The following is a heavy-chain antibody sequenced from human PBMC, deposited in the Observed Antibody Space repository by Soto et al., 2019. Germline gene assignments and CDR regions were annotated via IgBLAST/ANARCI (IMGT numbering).Heavy chain of an antibody. D-gene: IGHD2-15*01. Sequence: SETLSLTCTVSGGSIYRSGYYWGWIRQPPGRGLEWIGNIDYNGVTYSNPSLKGRVTISRDTSKNQFSLKLTSVTAADTALYYCGKVLVGATGHTDSDSWGPGTLVTVSS. CDR2: IDYNGVT. J-gene: IGHJ4*02. V-gene: IGHV4-39*01. CDR1: GGSIYRSGYY. CDR3: GKVLVGATGHTDSDS.